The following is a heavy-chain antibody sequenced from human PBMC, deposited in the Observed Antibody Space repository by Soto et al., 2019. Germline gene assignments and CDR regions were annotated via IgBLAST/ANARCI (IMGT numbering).Heavy chain of an antibody. V-gene: IGHV1-69*06. J-gene: IGHJ5*02. Sequence: ASVKVSCKASGGSFGYRAVTWLRQAPGQGLGWMGHIFSDTADYAHTFQGRVTISADKSTATAYMQLDSLTSNDTAVYYCAKTRPGQCSSPNCFAFDPWGQGTLVTVSS. D-gene: IGHD2-2*01. CDR1: GGSFGYRA. CDR3: AKTRPGQCSSPNCFAFDP. CDR2: IFSDTA.